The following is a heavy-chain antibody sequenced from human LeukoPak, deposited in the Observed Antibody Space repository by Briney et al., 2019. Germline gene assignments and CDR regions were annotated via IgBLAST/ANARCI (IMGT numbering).Heavy chain of an antibody. J-gene: IGHJ4*02. V-gene: IGHV1-69*06. CDR3: ARVPSDGDRGGYYFDY. CDR1: GGTFSSYA. Sequence: SVKVSCKASGGTFSSYAISWVRQAPGQGLEWMGGIIPIFGTANYAQKFQGRVTITADKSTSTAYMELSSLRSEDTAVYYCARVPSDGDRGGYYFDYWGQGTLVTVSS. D-gene: IGHD4-17*01. CDR2: IIPIFGTA.